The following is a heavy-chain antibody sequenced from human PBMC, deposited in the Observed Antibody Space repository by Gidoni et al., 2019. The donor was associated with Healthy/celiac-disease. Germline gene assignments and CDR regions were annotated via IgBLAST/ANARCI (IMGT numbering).Heavy chain of an antibody. CDR1: GYTFPSYD. J-gene: IGHJ6*02. D-gene: IGHD6-13*01. Sequence: QVQLVQSGAEVKKPGASVKFSFKASGYTFPSYDINWVRQATGQGLEWMGWMNPNSGNTGYAQKFQGRVTMTRNTSISTAYMELSSLRSEDTAVYYCARAGSSWHYYYYYGMDVWGQGTTVTVSS. V-gene: IGHV1-8*01. CDR3: ARAGSSWHYYYYYGMDV. CDR2: MNPNSGNT.